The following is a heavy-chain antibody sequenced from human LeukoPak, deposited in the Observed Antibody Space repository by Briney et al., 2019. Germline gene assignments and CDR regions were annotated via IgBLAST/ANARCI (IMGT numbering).Heavy chain of an antibody. J-gene: IGHJ4*02. CDR2: TYSRSEWYY. D-gene: IGHD2-15*01. CDR3: AHGDIYFDY. Sequence: SQTLSLTCVISGDXVSSNAAAWNWIRQSPSRGLEWLGRTYSRSEWYYDYAVSVRGRITINPDTSKNQFSLHPTSVTPEDTAVYYCAHGDIYFDYWGQGTLITVSS. CDR1: GDXVSSNAAA. V-gene: IGHV6-1*01.